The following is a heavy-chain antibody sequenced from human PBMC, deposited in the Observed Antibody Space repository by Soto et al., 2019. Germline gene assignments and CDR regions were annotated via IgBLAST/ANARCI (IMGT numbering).Heavy chain of an antibody. Sequence: GGSLRLSCGASGFTFSTYAMTWVRQAPGKGLEWVSAISSSGDRTSYAASVKGRFTISRDNAKNTMYLQMNSLRVEDTAVYYCARGPPDYSTSGYVGDYWGQGVLVTVSS. J-gene: IGHJ4*01. CDR3: ARGPPDYSTSGYVGDY. CDR2: ISSSGDRT. D-gene: IGHD2-2*01. CDR1: GFTFSTYA. V-gene: IGHV3-23*01.